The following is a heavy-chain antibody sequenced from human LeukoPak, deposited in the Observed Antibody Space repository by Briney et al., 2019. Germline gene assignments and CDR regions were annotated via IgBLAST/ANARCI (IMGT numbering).Heavy chain of an antibody. Sequence: GGSLGLSCVASGFTFSTYWMHWVRQAPGKGLVWVARIHSDGSSTTYADSVKGRFTISRDNAKNTLYLQMNSLRAEDTAVYYCARDIYSKSGGDYWGQGTLVTVSS. V-gene: IGHV3-74*01. D-gene: IGHD6-13*01. CDR1: GFTFSTYW. CDR2: IHSDGSST. J-gene: IGHJ4*02. CDR3: ARDIYSKSGGDY.